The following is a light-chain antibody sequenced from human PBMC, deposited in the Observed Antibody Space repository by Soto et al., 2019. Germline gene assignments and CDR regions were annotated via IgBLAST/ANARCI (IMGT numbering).Light chain of an antibody. CDR2: KND. CDR1: SSNIGSNT. CDR3: AAWDDSLSGVV. Sequence: QAVVTQPPSASGTPGQRVTISCSGSSSNIGSNTVNWYQQLPGTAPKVLIYKNDQRPSGVPDRFSGSRSGTSASLAISGLRSEDEADYYCAAWDDSLSGVVFGGGTKLTVL. J-gene: IGLJ2*01. V-gene: IGLV1-47*01.